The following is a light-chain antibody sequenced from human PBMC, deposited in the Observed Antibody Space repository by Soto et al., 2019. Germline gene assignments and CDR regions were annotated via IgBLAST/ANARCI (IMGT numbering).Light chain of an antibody. CDR1: SSDVGAYDF. J-gene: IGLJ1*01. CDR2: EVS. V-gene: IGLV2-14*03. CDR3: SSYTSSSTRV. Sequence: QSAPTQPASVSGSPGQSITISCTGTSSDVGAYDFVSWYQQYPDKAPKLMIYEVSNRPSGVSNRFSGSKSVNTATLTISGLQAEDEADYYCSSYTSSSTRVFGTGTKVTVL.